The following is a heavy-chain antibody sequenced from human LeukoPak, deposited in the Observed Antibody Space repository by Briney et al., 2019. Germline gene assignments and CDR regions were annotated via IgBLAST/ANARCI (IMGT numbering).Heavy chain of an antibody. CDR3: ARGLSYSTRNWFDP. J-gene: IGHJ5*02. Sequence: SETLSLTCAVYGGSFSGYYWSWIRQPPGKGLEWIGEINHSGSTNYNPSLKSRVTISVDASKNQFSLKLSSVTAADTAVYYCARGLSYSTRNWFDPWGQGTLVTVSS. D-gene: IGHD6-13*01. CDR1: GGSFSGYY. V-gene: IGHV4-34*01. CDR2: INHSGST.